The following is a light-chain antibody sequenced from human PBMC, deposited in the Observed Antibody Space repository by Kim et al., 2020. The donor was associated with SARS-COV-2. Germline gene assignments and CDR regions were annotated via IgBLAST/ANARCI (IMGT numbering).Light chain of an antibody. J-gene: IGKJ1*01. CDR3: QQYEGSSKT. V-gene: IGKV3-20*01. CDR2: AAS. Sequence: SSGERATLSCRASQSLSSNSLAWYQQKRGQAPRLLIYAASSRATGIPDRFSGSGSGTDFTLTISRLEPEDFAMYYCQQYEGSSKTFGHGTKVDIK. CDR1: QSLSSNS.